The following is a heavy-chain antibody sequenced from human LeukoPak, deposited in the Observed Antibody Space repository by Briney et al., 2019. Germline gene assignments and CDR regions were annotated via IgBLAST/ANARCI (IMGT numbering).Heavy chain of an antibody. CDR3: ARDLTVAQEYYFDY. Sequence: PGGSLRLSCAASGFAFSSYWMHWVRQAPGKGLMWVSSISSTSSYIYYADSVKGRFTISRDNAKNSLYLQMNSLRAEDTAVYYCARDLTVAQEYYFDYWGQGTLVTVSS. J-gene: IGHJ4*02. CDR2: ISSTSSYI. CDR1: GFAFSSYW. V-gene: IGHV3-21*01.